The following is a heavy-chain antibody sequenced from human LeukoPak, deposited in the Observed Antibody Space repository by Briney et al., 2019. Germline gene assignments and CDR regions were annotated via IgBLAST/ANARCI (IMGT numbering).Heavy chain of an antibody. CDR3: VRDNGGEHL. Sequence: PGRSLRLSCAASGFTFDDYAMHWVRQAPGKGLEWVSRINNDGSSTIYADSVKGRFTISRDNAKNTLYLQMNSLRDDDTAVYYCVRDNGGEHLWGQGTLVTVSS. J-gene: IGHJ4*02. CDR1: GFTFDDYA. CDR2: INNDGSST. D-gene: IGHD3-16*01. V-gene: IGHV3-74*01.